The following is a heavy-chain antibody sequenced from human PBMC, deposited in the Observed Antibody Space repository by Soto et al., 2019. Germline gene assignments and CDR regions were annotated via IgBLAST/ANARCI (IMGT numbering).Heavy chain of an antibody. V-gene: IGHV1-69*13. CDR2: VIPIFGTA. J-gene: IGHJ6*02. CDR1: GGTFSSYA. Sequence: SVKVSCKASGGTFSSYAISWVRQAPGQGLEWMGGVIPIFGTANYAQKFQGRVTITADESTSTAYMELSSLRSEDTAVYYCARDRMAKIYYYYGMDVWGQGTTVTVSS. CDR3: ARDRMAKIYYYYGMDV. D-gene: IGHD5-12*01.